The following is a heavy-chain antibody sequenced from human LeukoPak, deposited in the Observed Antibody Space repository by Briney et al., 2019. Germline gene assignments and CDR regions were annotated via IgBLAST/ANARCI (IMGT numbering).Heavy chain of an antibody. CDR3: ARDYSGSYSTTAFDY. D-gene: IGHD1-26*01. CDR2: ISAYNGNT. CDR1: GYTFTSYG. Sequence: WALVKVSCKASGYTFTSYGISWVRQAPGQGLEWMGWISAYNGNTNYAQKLQGRVTMTTDTSTSTAYMELRSLRSDDTAVYYCARDYSGSYSTTAFDYWGQGTLVTVSS. V-gene: IGHV1-18*01. J-gene: IGHJ4*02.